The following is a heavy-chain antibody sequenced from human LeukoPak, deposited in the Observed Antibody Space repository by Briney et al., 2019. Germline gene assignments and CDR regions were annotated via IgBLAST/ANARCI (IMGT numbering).Heavy chain of an antibody. J-gene: IGHJ6*03. Sequence: PSETLSLTCTVSGGSLSSYYWSWIRQPPGKGLEWIGYIFTSGNTNYNPSLKSRVTISADTSKNQFSLKLSSVTAADTAVYFCAKLGVTMVRGVYYYYYMDVWGKGTTVTVSS. CDR1: GGSLSSYY. V-gene: IGHV4-4*09. CDR3: AKLGVTMVRGVYYYYYMDV. CDR2: IFTSGNT. D-gene: IGHD3-10*01.